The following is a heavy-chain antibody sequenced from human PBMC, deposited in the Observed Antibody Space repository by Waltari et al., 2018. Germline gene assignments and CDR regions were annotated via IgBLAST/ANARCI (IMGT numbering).Heavy chain of an antibody. CDR2: ISYSGSTI. D-gene: IGHD2-15*01. Sequence: EVQLVESGGGLVQPGGSLRLSCAASGFTFSSYEMNWVRQAPGKGLEWVSDISYSGSTIYYADSVKGRFTISRDNAKNSLYLQMNSLRAEDTAVYYCARGWNSGGTYSRDYWGQGTLVTVSS. CDR1: GFTFSSYE. V-gene: IGHV3-48*03. CDR3: ARGWNSGGTYSRDY. J-gene: IGHJ4*02.